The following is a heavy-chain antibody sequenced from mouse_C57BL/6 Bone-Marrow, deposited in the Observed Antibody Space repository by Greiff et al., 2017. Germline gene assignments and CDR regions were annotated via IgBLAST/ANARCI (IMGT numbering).Heavy chain of an antibody. V-gene: IGHV1-76*01. J-gene: IGHJ3*01. Sequence: VKLMESGAELVRPGASVKLSCKASGYTFTDYYINWVKQRPGQGLEWIARIYPGSGNTYYNEKFKGKATLTAEKSSSTAYMQLSSLTSEDSAVYFCARGYYYGSSPFAYWGQGTLVTVSA. CDR3: ARGYYYGSSPFAY. CDR1: GYTFTDYY. CDR2: IYPGSGNT. D-gene: IGHD1-1*01.